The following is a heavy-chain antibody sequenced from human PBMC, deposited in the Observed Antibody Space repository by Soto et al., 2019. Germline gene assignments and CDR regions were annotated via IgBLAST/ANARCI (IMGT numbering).Heavy chain of an antibody. V-gene: IGHV4-61*01. J-gene: IGHJ4*02. D-gene: IGHD5-12*01. Sequence: SETLSLTCTVSGGSVSIGSYYWSWIRQPPGKGLEWIGYIYYSGSTNYNPSLKSRVTISVDTSKNQFSLKLSSVTAADTAVYYCARDLGYRGYGAHYFDYWPQGTLVTVPS. CDR1: GGSVSIGSYY. CDR3: ARDLGYRGYGAHYFDY. CDR2: IYYSGST.